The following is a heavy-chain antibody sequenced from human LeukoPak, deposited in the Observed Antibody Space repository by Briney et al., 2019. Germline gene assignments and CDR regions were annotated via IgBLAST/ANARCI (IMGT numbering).Heavy chain of an antibody. Sequence: SETLSLTCTVSGDSISCNTCYWGWIRQPPGKGLEWIGTIYYNGGAYYNPSLKSRLTISVDTSKNQFSLKLSSVTAADTAVYYCARHYPAEPGYRSAWYPFDYWGQGTLVTVSS. V-gene: IGHV4-39*01. J-gene: IGHJ4*02. CDR3: ARHYPAEPGYRSAWYPFDY. CDR1: GDSISCNTCY. CDR2: IYYNGGA. D-gene: IGHD6-19*01.